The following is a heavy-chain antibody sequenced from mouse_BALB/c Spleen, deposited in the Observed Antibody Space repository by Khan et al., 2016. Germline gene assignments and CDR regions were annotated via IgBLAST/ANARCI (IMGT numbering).Heavy chain of an antibody. CDR1: TNYI. D-gene: IGHD3-2*02. CDR3: ARDSGRSFWFAY. Sequence: TNYIIHWVKQKPGQGLEWNGYITPYNDGTKYNEKFKGKATLTSDKSSSTAYMELSGLTSEASAVCYCARDSGRSFWFAYWDKVILVTLS. V-gene: IGHV1S136*01. J-gene: IGHJ3*01. CDR2: ITPYNDGT.